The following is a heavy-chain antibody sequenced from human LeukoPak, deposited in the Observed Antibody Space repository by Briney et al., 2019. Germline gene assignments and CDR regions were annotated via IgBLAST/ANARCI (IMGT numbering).Heavy chain of an antibody. D-gene: IGHD3-22*01. CDR1: GGSISSGGYY. V-gene: IGHV4-30-2*01. CDR3: ARVERGDYDSSGTIDY. CDR2: IYHSGST. J-gene: IGHJ4*02. Sequence: SETLSLTCTVSGGSISSGGYYWSWIRQPPGKGLEWIGYIYHSGSTYYNPSLKSRVTISVDRSKNQFSLKLSSVTAADTAVYYCARVERGDYDSSGTIDYWGQGTLVTVSS.